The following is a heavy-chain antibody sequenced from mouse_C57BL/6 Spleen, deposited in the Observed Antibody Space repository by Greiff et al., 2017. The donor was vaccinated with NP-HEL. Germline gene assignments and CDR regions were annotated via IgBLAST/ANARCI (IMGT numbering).Heavy chain of an antibody. CDR2: INPNNGGT. V-gene: IGHV1-18*01. J-gene: IGHJ1*03. CDR3: ARGGWDWYVDG. D-gene: IGHD1-1*02. CDR1: GYTFTDYN. Sequence: EVQLQQSGPELVKPGASVKIPCKASGYTFTDYNMDWVKQSHGKSLEWIGDINPNNGGTIYNQKFKGKATLTVDKSSSTAYMEPRSLTSEDTAVYYCARGGWDWYVDGWGTGTTVTGSS.